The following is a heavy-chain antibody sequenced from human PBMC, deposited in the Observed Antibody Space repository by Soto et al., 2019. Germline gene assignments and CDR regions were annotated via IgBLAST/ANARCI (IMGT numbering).Heavy chain of an antibody. D-gene: IGHD2-2*01. Sequence: QVQLVESGGGLVKPGGSLRLSCAASGFTFSDYYMSWLRQAPGKGLELVSYISSSGSTIYYADSVKGRFTISRDSAENSLYLQINSLRAEEPAVEYCARVRVRYCSSTSCYVITYWGQGTLVTFSS. CDR2: ISSSGSTI. V-gene: IGHV3-11*01. CDR1: GFTFSDYY. CDR3: ARVRVRYCSSTSCYVITY. J-gene: IGHJ4*02.